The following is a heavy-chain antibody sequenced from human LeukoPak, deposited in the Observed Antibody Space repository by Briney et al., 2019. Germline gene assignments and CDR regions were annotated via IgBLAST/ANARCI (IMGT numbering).Heavy chain of an antibody. Sequence: GGSLRLSCAASGFTVSSNYMSWVRQAPGKGLEWVSVIYSGGSTYYADSVKGRFTISRDNSKNTLYLQMNSLRAEDTAVYYCSRFSWYRSGYWGQGTLVTVSS. CDR2: IYSGGST. V-gene: IGHV3-66*01. CDR1: GFTVSSNY. CDR3: SRFSWYRSGY. J-gene: IGHJ4*02. D-gene: IGHD6-13*01.